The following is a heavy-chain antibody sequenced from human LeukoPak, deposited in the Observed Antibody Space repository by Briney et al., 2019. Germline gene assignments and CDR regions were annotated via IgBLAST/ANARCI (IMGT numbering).Heavy chain of an antibody. J-gene: IGHJ4*02. CDR3: TMYYDGSRVGY. Sequence: GALRLSCAASGVTFSGSGVHWVRQASGKGLEWVGRIRSKANSYATAFPASVKGRFTISRDDSKNTAYLQMNSLKTEDTAVYYCTMYYDGSRVGYRGQGILVTVSS. CDR2: IRSKANSYAT. CDR1: GVTFSGSG. D-gene: IGHD3-22*01. V-gene: IGHV3-73*01.